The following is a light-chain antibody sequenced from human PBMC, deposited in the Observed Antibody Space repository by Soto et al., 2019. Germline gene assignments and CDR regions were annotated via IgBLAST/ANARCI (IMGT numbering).Light chain of an antibody. Sequence: DIQMTQSPSALSASVGDRVTITCRASQSISSSLNWYQQKPGKAPKLLIYAASSLQSGVPSRFSGSGSGTDFTLTISSLQPEDFATYYCQQSYSTHLTFGQGTKVEIK. V-gene: IGKV1-39*01. CDR2: AAS. CDR1: QSISSS. J-gene: IGKJ1*01. CDR3: QQSYSTHLT.